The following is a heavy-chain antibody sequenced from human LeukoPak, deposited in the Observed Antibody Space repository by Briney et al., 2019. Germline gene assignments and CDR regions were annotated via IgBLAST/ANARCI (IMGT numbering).Heavy chain of an antibody. V-gene: IGHV3-15*04. J-gene: IGHJ4*02. D-gene: IGHD1-26*01. CDR2: IASNTDGGTT. Sequence: GGSLRLSCSASGFIFSSYAMHWVRQAPGKGLEWVGRIASNTDGGTTDYAAPVKGRFTISRDDSKNALYLQMNSLKTEDTALYYCTTRATTTIYWGQGTLVTVSS. CDR3: TTRATTTIY. CDR1: GFIFSSYA.